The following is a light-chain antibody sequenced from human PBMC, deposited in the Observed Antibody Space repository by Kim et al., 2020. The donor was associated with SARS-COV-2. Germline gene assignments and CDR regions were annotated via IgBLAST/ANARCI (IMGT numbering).Light chain of an antibody. CDR2: GAS. CDR1: QSVSSSY. J-gene: IGKJ2*01. V-gene: IGKV3-20*01. Sequence: WSPGERATRACRASQSVSSSYVAWYQQKPGQAHRLLIYGASSRATGIPDRFSGSGSGTDFTLTISRLEPEDFAVYYCQQYGSSPYTFGQGTKLEI. CDR3: QQYGSSPYT.